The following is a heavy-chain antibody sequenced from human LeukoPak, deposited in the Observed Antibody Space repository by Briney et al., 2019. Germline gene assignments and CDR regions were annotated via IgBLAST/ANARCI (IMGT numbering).Heavy chain of an antibody. V-gene: IGHV3-7*01. CDR2: ITQDGSEK. D-gene: IGHD2-15*01. Sequence: GGSLRLSCAASEFTFSSHQLSWVRQAPGKGLEWVAKITQDGSEKYYMDSVKGRFIISRDNGKNSLYLQMNSLRVEDTAVYYCARDWRQDNAFDLWGQGTMVTVSS. CDR1: EFTFSSHQ. CDR3: ARDWRQDNAFDL. J-gene: IGHJ3*01.